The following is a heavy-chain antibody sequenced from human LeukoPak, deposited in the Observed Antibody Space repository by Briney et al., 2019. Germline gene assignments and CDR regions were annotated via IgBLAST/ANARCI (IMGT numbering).Heavy chain of an antibody. Sequence: SETLSLTCAVYGGSSSGYYWSWIRQPPGKGLEWIGEINHSGSTNYNPSLKSRVTISVDTSKNQFSLKLSSVTAADTAVYYCAIWDSNSAIDYWGQGTLVTVSS. J-gene: IGHJ4*02. CDR2: INHSGST. CDR3: AIWDSNSAIDY. D-gene: IGHD1-26*01. CDR1: GGSSSGYY. V-gene: IGHV4-34*01.